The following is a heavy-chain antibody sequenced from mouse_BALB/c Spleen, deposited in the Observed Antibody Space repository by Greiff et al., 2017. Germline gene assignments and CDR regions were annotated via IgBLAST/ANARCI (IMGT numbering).Heavy chain of an antibody. D-gene: IGHD2-4*01. Sequence: EVHLVESGGDLVKPGGSLKLSCAASGFTFSSYGMSWVRQTPDKRLEWVATISSGGSYTYYPDSVKGRFTISRDNAKNTLYLQMSSLKSEDTAMYYCARSPSTMITTGAWFAYWGQGTLVTVSA. V-gene: IGHV5-6*01. CDR2: ISSGGSYT. CDR1: GFTFSSYG. CDR3: ARSPSTMITTGAWFAY. J-gene: IGHJ3*01.